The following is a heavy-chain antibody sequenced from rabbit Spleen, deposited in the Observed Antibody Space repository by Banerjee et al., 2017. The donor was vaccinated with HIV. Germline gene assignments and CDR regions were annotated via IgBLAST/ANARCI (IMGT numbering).Heavy chain of an antibody. D-gene: IGHD7-1*01. V-gene: IGHV1S45*01. CDR2: IDPIFSST. J-gene: IGHJ6*01. CDR3: ARDTGTSFSSYGMDL. CDR1: GFSFTSYF. Sequence: QEQLEESGGGLVKPEGSLTLTCTASGFSFTSYFMCWVRQGPGKGLEWIGYIDPIFSSTYYASWAKGRFTISKTSSTTVTLQMTSLTAADTATYFCARDTGTSFSSYGMDLWGQGTLVTVS.